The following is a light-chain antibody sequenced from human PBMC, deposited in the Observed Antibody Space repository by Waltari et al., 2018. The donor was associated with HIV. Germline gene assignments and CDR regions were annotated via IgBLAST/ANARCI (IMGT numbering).Light chain of an antibody. CDR2: GAS. CDR1: QSVSSN. Sequence: SQSVSSNLAWYQQKPGQAPRLLIYGASTRATGIPARFSGSGSGTEFTLTISSLQSEDFAVYYCQQYNNWPPWTFGQGTKVEIK. V-gene: IGKV3-15*01. J-gene: IGKJ1*01. CDR3: QQYNNWPPWT.